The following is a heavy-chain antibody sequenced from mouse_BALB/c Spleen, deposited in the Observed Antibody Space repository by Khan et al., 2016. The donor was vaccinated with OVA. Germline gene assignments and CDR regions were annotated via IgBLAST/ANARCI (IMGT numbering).Heavy chain of an antibody. CDR3: AGVSVEYRFAY. D-gene: IGHD2-10*02. CDR2: ISTHYGDA. Sequence: QVQLKESGAELVRPGVSVKISCKGSGYTFTDYAMHWVKQSHAKSLEWIGVISTHYGDASYNQKFKGKATMTVDKSSSTAYMELARMKSEDSAIDCCAGVSVEYRFAYWGQGTLVTVSA. CDR1: GYTFTDYA. V-gene: IGHV1S137*01. J-gene: IGHJ3*01.